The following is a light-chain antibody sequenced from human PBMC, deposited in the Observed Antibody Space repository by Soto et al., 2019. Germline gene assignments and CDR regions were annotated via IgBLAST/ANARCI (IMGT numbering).Light chain of an antibody. CDR1: QDISNY. V-gene: IGKV1-33*01. Sequence: DIQMTQSPSSLSASVGDRVTITCQASQDISNYLNWYQQKPGKAPKLLIYDASNLETGVPSRFSGSGSGTDFTFTISSLQPEDIATYYCQQSYYNPTFGQGTKVEIK. CDR3: QQSYYNPT. CDR2: DAS. J-gene: IGKJ1*01.